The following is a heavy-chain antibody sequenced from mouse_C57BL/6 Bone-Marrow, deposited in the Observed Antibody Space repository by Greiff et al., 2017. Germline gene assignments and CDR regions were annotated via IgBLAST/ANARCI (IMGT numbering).Heavy chain of an antibody. CDR1: GYTFTNYW. CDR2: IYPGGGYT. D-gene: IGHD3-3*01. CDR3: ARSRAWYFDV. V-gene: IGHV1-63*01. J-gene: IGHJ1*03. Sequence: QVQLQQSGAELVRPGTSVKMSCKASGYTFTNYWLGWAKQRPGHGLEWIGDIYPGGGYTNYNEKFKGKATLTADKSSSTAYMQFSSLTSEDSAIYYCARSRAWYFDVWGTGTTVTVSS.